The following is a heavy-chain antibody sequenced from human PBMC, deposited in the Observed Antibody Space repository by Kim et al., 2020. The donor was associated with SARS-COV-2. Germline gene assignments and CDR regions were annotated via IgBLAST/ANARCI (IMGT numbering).Heavy chain of an antibody. J-gene: IGHJ4*02. CDR3: ARDVGGDLDY. Sequence: GGSLRLSCAASGFTFNTYWMAWVRQAPGKGLEWVANIKQDGSDKNYVDSVKGRFTISRDNAKNSLYLQMNSLRVEDTAVDYCARDVGGDLDYWSQGTLVTVSS. D-gene: IGHD4-17*01. V-gene: IGHV3-7*03. CDR1: GFTFNTYW. CDR2: IKQDGSDK.